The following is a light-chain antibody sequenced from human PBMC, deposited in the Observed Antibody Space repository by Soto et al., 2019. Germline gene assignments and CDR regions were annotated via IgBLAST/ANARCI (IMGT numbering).Light chain of an antibody. CDR3: SSYTSSSAHYV. Sequence: QSVLTQPASVSGSPGQSITISCTGTSSDVGAYNYVSWYQQLPGKAPQLMIYDVSNRPSGVSNRFSGSNSGNTAFLTIFGLQAEDEADYYCSSYTSSSAHYVFGTGTKVTVL. J-gene: IGLJ1*01. CDR1: SSDVGAYNY. V-gene: IGLV2-14*01. CDR2: DVS.